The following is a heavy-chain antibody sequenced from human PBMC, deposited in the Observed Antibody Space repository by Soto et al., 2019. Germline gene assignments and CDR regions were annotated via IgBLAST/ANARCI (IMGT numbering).Heavy chain of an antibody. J-gene: IGHJ6*02. V-gene: IGHV1-69*13. CDR3: ARGYYDILNGYHGNYYGMDV. CDR2: IIPIFGTA. CDR1: GGTFSSYA. Sequence: ASVKVSCKASGGTFSSYAISWVRQAPGQGLEWMGGIIPIFGTANYAQKFQGRVTITADESTSTAYMELSSLRSEDTAVYYCARGYYDILNGYHGNYYGMDVWGQGTTVTVSS. D-gene: IGHD3-9*01.